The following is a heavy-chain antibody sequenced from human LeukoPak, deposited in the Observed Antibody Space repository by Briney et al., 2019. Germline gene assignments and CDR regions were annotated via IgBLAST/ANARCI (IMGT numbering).Heavy chain of an antibody. D-gene: IGHD1-26*01. CDR3: ARGMVSSGSSDRNLDY. V-gene: IGHV1-46*01. CDR1: GYTFTSYY. J-gene: IGHJ4*02. Sequence: LGASVKVSCKASGYTFTSYYMHWVRQAPGQGLEWMGIINPSGGSTSYAQKFQGRVTMTRDMSTSTVYMELSSLRSEDTAVYYWARGMVSSGSSDRNLDYWGQGTLVTVSS. CDR2: INPSGGST.